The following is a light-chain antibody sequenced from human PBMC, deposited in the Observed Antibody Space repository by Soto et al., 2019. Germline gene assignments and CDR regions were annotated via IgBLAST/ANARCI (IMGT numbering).Light chain of an antibody. V-gene: IGKV3-15*01. CDR2: DAS. J-gene: IGKJ2*01. CDR3: QQYDSSSPT. Sequence: EILMTQSPGTLSVSPGEKATLSCRASQSIGSKLAWYQQKPGQVPRLLIYDASARALATPARFAGSESGTEFTLTISSLQSDDFATYYCQQYDSSSPTFGQGTKLEIK. CDR1: QSIGSK.